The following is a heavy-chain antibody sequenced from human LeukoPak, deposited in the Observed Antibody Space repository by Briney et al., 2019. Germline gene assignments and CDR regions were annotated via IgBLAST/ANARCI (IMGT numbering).Heavy chain of an antibody. CDR3: ARGVTMIVVVIHDWYFDL. Sequence: PSETLSLTCAVSGGSISSGGYSWSWIRQPPGKGLEWIGSIYYTRGTYYNPSLKSRVTKSVDTSKNQSSLKLTSVTAADTAVYYCARGVTMIVVVIHDWYFDLWGRGTLVTVSS. CDR1: GGSISSGGYS. CDR2: IYYTRGT. J-gene: IGHJ2*01. D-gene: IGHD3-22*01. V-gene: IGHV4-30-2*03.